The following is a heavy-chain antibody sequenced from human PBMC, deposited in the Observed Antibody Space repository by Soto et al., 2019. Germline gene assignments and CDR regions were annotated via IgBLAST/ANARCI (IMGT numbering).Heavy chain of an antibody. CDR2: FDPEDGET. J-gene: IGHJ6*02. Sequence: ASVKVSCKVSGYTLTDLSMQWVRQAPGKGLEWMGGFDPEDGETIYAQKFQGRVTMTEDTATDTAYMELSSLRSEDTAVYYCARDDPLVNLYSRGYYYYYGMDVWGQGTTVTVSS. V-gene: IGHV1-24*01. CDR3: ARDDPLVNLYSRGYYYYYGMDV. D-gene: IGHD2-8*01. CDR1: GYTLTDLS.